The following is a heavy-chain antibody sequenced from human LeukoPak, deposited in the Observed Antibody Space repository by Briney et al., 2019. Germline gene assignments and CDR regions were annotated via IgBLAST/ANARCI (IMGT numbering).Heavy chain of an antibody. V-gene: IGHV3-53*01. J-gene: IGHJ3*02. D-gene: IGHD5-18*01. CDR1: GFTVSSNY. CDR2: IYSGGST. Sequence: GGSLRLSCAASGFTVSSNYMSWVRQAPGKGLEWVSVIYSGGSTHYADSVKGRFTISRDNSKNTLYLQMNSLRAEDTAVYYCARSWIQLWSDAFDIWGQGTMVTVSS. CDR3: ARSWIQLWSDAFDI.